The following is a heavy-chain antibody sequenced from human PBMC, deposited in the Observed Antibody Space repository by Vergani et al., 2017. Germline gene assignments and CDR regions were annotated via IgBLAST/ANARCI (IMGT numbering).Heavy chain of an antibody. Sequence: QVQLVQSGAEVKKPGSSVKLSCKASGGTFSSYAISWVRQAPGQGLEWMGRIIPIFGTANYAQKFQGRVTITADESTSTAYMELSSLRSEDTAVDYCARIEVLWFGELLSFAYWGRGTLVTVSA. CDR3: ARIEVLWFGELLSFAY. D-gene: IGHD3-10*01. CDR1: GGTFSSYA. V-gene: IGHV1-69*13. J-gene: IGHJ4*02. CDR2: IIPIFGTA.